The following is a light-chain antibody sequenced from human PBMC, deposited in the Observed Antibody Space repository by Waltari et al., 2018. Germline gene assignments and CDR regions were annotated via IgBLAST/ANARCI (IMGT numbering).Light chain of an antibody. V-gene: IGLV2-14*01. CDR1: SSDIGTYDF. J-gene: IGLJ2*01. CDR3: ASYTSSNTLL. CDR2: DVI. Sequence: QSALTQPASVSGSPGQSITISCPGTSSDIGTYDFVSWYQQHTGKAPKLIIFDVIRRPSGVSYRFSGSKSGNTASLTISGLQTEDEADYYCASYTSSNTLLFGGGTTLTVL.